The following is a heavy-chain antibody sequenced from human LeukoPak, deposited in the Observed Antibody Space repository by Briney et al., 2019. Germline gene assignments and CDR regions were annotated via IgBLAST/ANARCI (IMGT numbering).Heavy chain of an antibody. D-gene: IGHD3-10*01. CDR1: GFTFSSYA. V-gene: IGHV3-23*01. CDR3: ARDLGDGEWLERCFDY. Sequence: GGSLRLSCAASGFTFSSYAMSWVRQAPGKGLEWVSAISGSGGSTYYADSVKGRFTISRDNSKNTLCLQMNSLRAEDTAVYYCARDLGDGEWLERCFDYWGQGTLVTVSS. CDR2: ISGSGGST. J-gene: IGHJ4*02.